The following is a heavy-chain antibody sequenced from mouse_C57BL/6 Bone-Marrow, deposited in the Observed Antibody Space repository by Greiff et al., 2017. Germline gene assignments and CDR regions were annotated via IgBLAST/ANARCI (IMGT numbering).Heavy chain of an antibody. CDR3: VRLHYGSSYWYFDV. J-gene: IGHJ1*03. D-gene: IGHD1-1*01. CDR2: IRSKSNNYAT. CDR1: GFSFNTYA. V-gene: IGHV10-1*01. Sequence: EVKVVESGGGLVQPKGSLKLSCAASGFSFNTYAMNWVRQAPGKGLEWVARIRSKSNNYATYYADSVKDRFTISRDDSESMLYLQMNNLKTDDTAMYYCVRLHYGSSYWYFDVWGTGTTVTVSS.